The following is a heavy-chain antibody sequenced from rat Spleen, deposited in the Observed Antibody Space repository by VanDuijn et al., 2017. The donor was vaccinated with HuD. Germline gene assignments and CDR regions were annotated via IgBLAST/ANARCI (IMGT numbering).Heavy chain of an antibody. CDR2: ISYDGTAT. CDR3: VRQGDLRYWYFDF. Sequence: EVQLVESGGGLVQPGRSLKLSCVASGFTFNNYWMTWVRQAPGKGLVWVASISYDGTATYYRDSVRDRFTISRANAKSTLYLQMDSLKSEDTAPYYCVRQGDLRYWYFDFWGPGTMVAVSS. D-gene: IGHD2-7*01. J-gene: IGHJ1*01. CDR1: GFTFNNYW. V-gene: IGHV5-29*01.